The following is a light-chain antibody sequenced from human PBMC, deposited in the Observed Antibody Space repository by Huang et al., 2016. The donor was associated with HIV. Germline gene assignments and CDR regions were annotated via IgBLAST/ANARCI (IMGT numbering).Light chain of an antibody. CDR2: DAS. Sequence: EIVLTQSPATLSLSPGERATLSCRASQSVSSALAWYQQKPGQAPRLLIYDASNRATGIPARFIGSGSGTDFSLTITSLEPEDFAVYYCQQRSDWPLTFGPGTKVDIK. V-gene: IGKV3-11*01. CDR3: QQRSDWPLT. CDR1: QSVSSA. J-gene: IGKJ3*01.